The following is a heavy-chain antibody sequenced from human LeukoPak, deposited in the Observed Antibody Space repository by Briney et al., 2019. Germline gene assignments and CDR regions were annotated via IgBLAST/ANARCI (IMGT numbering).Heavy chain of an antibody. D-gene: IGHD5-18*01. CDR1: GGSFSGYY. J-gene: IGHJ4*02. CDR2: IYYSGST. V-gene: IGHV4-34*01. Sequence: SETLSLTCAVYGGSFSGYYWGWIRQPPGKGLEWIGSIYYSGSTYYNPSLKSRVTISVDTSKNQFSLQLNSVTPEDTALYYCARHVDTAMVTRYSSSWYFDYWGQGTLVTVSS. CDR3: ARHVDTAMVTRYSSSWYFDY.